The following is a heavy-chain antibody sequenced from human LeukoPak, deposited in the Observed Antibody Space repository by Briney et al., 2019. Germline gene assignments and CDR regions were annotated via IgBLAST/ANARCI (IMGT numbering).Heavy chain of an antibody. CDR2: ISGSGGST. V-gene: IGHV3-23*01. D-gene: IGHD3-3*01. CDR1: GFTVSSNY. J-gene: IGHJ4*02. CDR3: AKDRDFWSGRLDY. Sequence: GGSLRLSCAASGFTVSSNYMSWVRQAPGKGLEWVSAISGSGGSTYYADSVKGRFTISRDNSKNTLYLQMNSLRAEDTAVYYCAKDRDFWSGRLDYWGQGTLVTVSS.